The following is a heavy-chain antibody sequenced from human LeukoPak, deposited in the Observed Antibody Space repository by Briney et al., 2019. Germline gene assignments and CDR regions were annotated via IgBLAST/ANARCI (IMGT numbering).Heavy chain of an antibody. CDR3: AKAHRYCSSTSCPTTDWFDP. Sequence: GGSLRLSCAASGFTFSSYAMSWVRQAPGKGLEWVSAISGSGGSTYYADSVKGRFTISRDNSKNTLYLQMNSLRAEDTAVYYCAKAHRYCSSTSCPTTDWFDPWGQGTLVTVSS. CDR2: ISGSGGST. CDR1: GFTFSSYA. V-gene: IGHV3-23*01. D-gene: IGHD2-2*01. J-gene: IGHJ5*02.